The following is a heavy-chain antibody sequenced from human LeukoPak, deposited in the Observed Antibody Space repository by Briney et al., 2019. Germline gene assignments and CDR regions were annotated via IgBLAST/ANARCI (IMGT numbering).Heavy chain of an antibody. J-gene: IGHJ4*02. D-gene: IGHD5-12*01. CDR2: INPNSGGT. CDR3: ARDRAVDIVAIPDY. V-gene: IGHV1-2*02. Sequence: ASVKVSCEASGYTFTGYYMHWGRQAPVQGLEWMGWINPNSGGTNYAQKFQGRGTMTRDTSISTAYMELSRLRSDDTAVYYCARDRAVDIVAIPDYWGQGTLVTVSS. CDR1: GYTFTGYY.